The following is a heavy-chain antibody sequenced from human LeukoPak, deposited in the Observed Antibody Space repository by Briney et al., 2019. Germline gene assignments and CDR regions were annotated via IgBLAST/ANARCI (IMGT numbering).Heavy chain of an antibody. Sequence: GASVKVSCKASGRTFSSYAISWVRQAPGQGLEWMGGIIPIFGTANYAQKFQGRVTVTADESTSTAYMELSSLRSEDTAVYYCARCSGTSHCSFDYWGQGTLVTVSS. V-gene: IGHV1-69*13. D-gene: IGHD3-10*01. CDR1: GRTFSSYA. J-gene: IGHJ4*02. CDR2: IIPIFGTA. CDR3: ARCSGTSHCSFDY.